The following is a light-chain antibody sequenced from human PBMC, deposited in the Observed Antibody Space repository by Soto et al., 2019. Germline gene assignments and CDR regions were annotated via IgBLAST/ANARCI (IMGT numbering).Light chain of an antibody. CDR2: AAY. J-gene: IGKJ1*01. V-gene: IGKV1-39*01. Sequence: DIQMTQSPSSLSASVGDRVTITCRASQSISSYLNWYQQKPGKAPKLLIYAAYSLQSGVQSRFSGSGSGTDFTLTIRSLQPEDFATYYCKQLNSYPWTFGQGTKVDIK. CDR1: QSISSY. CDR3: KQLNSYPWT.